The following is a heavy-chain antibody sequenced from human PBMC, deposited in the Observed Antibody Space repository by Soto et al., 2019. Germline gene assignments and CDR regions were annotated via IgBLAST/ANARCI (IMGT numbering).Heavy chain of an antibody. CDR3: AHRNSRMFGFDI. CDR1: GFSLTTVGMG. V-gene: IGHV2-5*02. CDR2: IYWDDDK. D-gene: IGHD3-10*02. J-gene: IGHJ3*02. Sequence: SGPTLVNPTQTLTLTCTFSGFSLTTVGMGVGWIRQPPGKAPDWLGIIYWDDDKRYSPSLNGRVTFIKDTSKNQVVLTMTNMDPVDTATYYCAHRNSRMFGFDIWGQGTLVTVSS.